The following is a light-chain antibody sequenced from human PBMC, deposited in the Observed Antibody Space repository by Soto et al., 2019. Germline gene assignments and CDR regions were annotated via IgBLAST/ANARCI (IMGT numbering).Light chain of an antibody. V-gene: IGKV1-5*01. Sequence: DIQMTQSPSTLSASVGDRVTITCRASQSISSWLAWYQQNPGKAPKLLIYDASNLESGVPSRFSGSGSGTEFTLTISSLQPDDFATYYCQQYNSYPITFGQGTRLEIK. J-gene: IGKJ5*01. CDR1: QSISSW. CDR3: QQYNSYPIT. CDR2: DAS.